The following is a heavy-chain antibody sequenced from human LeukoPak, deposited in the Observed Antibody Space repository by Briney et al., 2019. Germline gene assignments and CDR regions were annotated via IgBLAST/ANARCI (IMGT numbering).Heavy chain of an antibody. D-gene: IGHD2-15*01. Sequence: PSETLSLTCTVSGGSISSGSYYWSWIRQPAGKGLEWIGRIYTSGSTNYNPSLKSRVTISVDTSKNQFSLKLSSVTAADTAVYYCARGLGSSLSSHNYFDPWGQGTLVTVSS. J-gene: IGHJ5*02. CDR1: GGSISSGSYY. CDR2: IYTSGST. V-gene: IGHV4-61*02. CDR3: ARGLGSSLSSHNYFDP.